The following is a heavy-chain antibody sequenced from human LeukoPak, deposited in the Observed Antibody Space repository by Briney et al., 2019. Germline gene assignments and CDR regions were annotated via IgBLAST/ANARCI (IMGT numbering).Heavy chain of an antibody. CDR2: IYYSGST. D-gene: IGHD3-22*01. V-gene: IGHV4-39*01. J-gene: IGHJ3*02. CDR1: GGSISSSSYY. Sequence: SETLSLTCTVSGGSISSSSYYWGWIRQPPGKGLEWIGSIYYSGSTYYNLSLKSRVTISVDTSKNQFSLKLSSVAAADTAVYYCARSAYYYDSSGYPGDAFDIWGQGTMVTVSS. CDR3: ARSAYYYDSSGYPGDAFDI.